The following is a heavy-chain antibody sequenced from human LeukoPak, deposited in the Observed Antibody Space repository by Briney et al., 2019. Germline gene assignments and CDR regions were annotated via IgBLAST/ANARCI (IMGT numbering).Heavy chain of an antibody. CDR2: IRSKTYGGKT. CDR1: GFTFSDHA. V-gene: IGHV3-49*04. CDR3: TRGPIQLWLYHGMDV. Sequence: GGSLRLSCTVSGFTFSDHAMSWVRQAPGKGLEWVGFIRSKTYGGKTEYAASVKGRFIISRDDSTSIAYLQMNSLKTEDTAVYYCTRGPIQLWLYHGMDVWGQGTTVTVSS. J-gene: IGHJ6*02. D-gene: IGHD5-18*01.